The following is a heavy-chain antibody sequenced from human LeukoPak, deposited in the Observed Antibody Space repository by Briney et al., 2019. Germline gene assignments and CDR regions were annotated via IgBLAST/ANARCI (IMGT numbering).Heavy chain of an antibody. CDR1: GGSISGYH. V-gene: IGHV4-59*08. CDR2: IYYSGST. CDR3: ARHRGGAVAGRYDY. D-gene: IGHD6-19*01. J-gene: IGHJ4*02. Sequence: SETLSLTCTVSGGSISGYHWSWIRQPPGKGLEWVGYIYYSGSTNYNPSLKSRVTISVDTSKNQFSLKLSSVTAADTAVYYCARHRGGAVAGRYDYWGQGTLVTVSS.